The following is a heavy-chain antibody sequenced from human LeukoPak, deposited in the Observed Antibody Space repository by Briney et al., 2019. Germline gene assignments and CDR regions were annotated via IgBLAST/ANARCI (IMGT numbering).Heavy chain of an antibody. V-gene: IGHV1-8*01. CDR2: MNPNSGNT. CDR1: GYTFTSYD. D-gene: IGHD6-13*01. J-gene: IGHJ4*02. CDR3: ARDPGRFFPSSTIDY. Sequence: ASVKVSCKASGYTFTSYDINWVRQATGQGLEWMGWMNPNSGNTGYAQKFQGRVTITRDTSASTAYMELSSLRSEDTAVYYCARDPGRFFPSSTIDYWGQGTLVTVSS.